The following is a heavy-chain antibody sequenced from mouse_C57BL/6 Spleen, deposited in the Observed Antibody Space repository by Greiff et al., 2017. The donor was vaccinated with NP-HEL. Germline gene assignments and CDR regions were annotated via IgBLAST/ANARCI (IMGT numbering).Heavy chain of an antibody. CDR1: GYTFTSYD. Sequence: VQLQQSGPELVKPGASVKLSCKASGYTFTSYDINWVKQRPGQGLEWIGWIYPRDGSTKYNEKFKAKATLTVDTSSSTAYMDLHSLTSEDSAVYFCARGSRYYAMDYWGQGTSVTVSS. D-gene: IGHD1-1*01. V-gene: IGHV1-85*01. CDR3: ARGSRYYAMDY. J-gene: IGHJ4*01. CDR2: IYPRDGST.